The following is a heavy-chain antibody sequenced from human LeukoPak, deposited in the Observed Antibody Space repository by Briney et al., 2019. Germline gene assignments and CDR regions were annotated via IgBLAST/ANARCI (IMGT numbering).Heavy chain of an antibody. CDR1: GYTFTSYA. D-gene: IGHD6-19*01. CDR2: INTNTGNP. Sequence: ASVKVSCKASGYTFTSYAMNWVRQAPGQGLEWMGWINTNTGNPTYAQGFTGRFVFSLDTSVNTAYLQISGLEAEDTAMYYCAREIKGSDGWPYWHFDLWGRGTLVTVSS. V-gene: IGHV7-4-1*02. CDR3: AREIKGSDGWPYWHFDL. J-gene: IGHJ2*01.